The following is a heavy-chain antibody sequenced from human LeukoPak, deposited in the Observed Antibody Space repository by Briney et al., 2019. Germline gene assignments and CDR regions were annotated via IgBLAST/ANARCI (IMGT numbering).Heavy chain of an antibody. CDR3: ARDYDYVWGSYRPYLQEHHFDY. J-gene: IGHJ4*02. CDR1: GFTFSSYS. D-gene: IGHD3-16*02. CDR2: ISSSSSYI. Sequence: PGGSLRLSCAASGFTFSSYSMNWVRQAPGKGLEWVSSISSSSSYIYYADSVKGRFTISRDNAKNSLYLQMNSLRAEDTAVYYCARDYDYVWGSYRPYLQEHHFDYWGQGTLVTVSS. V-gene: IGHV3-21*01.